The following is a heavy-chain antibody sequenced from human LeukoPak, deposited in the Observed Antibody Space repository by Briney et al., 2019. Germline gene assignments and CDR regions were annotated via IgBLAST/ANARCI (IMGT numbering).Heavy chain of an antibody. J-gene: IGHJ4*02. CDR2: IYPGDSDT. V-gene: IGHV5-51*01. CDR1: GYSFTSYW. Sequence: GESLKISCKGSGYSFTSYWIGWVRQMPGKGLEWMGIIYPGDSDTRYGPSFQGQVTISADKSISTAYLQWSSLKASDTAMYYCARLGEPYDILTQVILYYFDYWGQGTLVTVSS. CDR3: ARLGEPYDILTQVILYYFDY. D-gene: IGHD3-9*01.